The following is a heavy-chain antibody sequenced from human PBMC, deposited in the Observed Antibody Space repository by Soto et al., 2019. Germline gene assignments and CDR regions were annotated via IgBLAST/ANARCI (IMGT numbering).Heavy chain of an antibody. CDR2: IKHDGSEN. J-gene: IGHJ3*02. D-gene: IGHD2-8*02. CDR3: ARDSGPRGYDAFDI. V-gene: IGHV3-7*04. Sequence: EVQVVESGGGLVQPGGSLRLSCAASGFTFSNYGMTWVRQAPGKGLEWVANIKHDGSENFYVDSVKGRFTISRDNAKNSLYLQMNSLRAEDTAVYYWARDSGPRGYDAFDIWGQGTMVTVSS. CDR1: GFTFSNYG.